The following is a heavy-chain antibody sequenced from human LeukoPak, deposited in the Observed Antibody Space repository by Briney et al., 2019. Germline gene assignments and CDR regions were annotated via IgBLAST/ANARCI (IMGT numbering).Heavy chain of an antibody. CDR1: GGSFSGYY. CDR3: ARYERTAGTGFDY. D-gene: IGHD6-13*01. Sequence: ASETLSLTCAVYGGSFSGYYWSWIRQPPGKGLEWIGEINHSGGTNYNPSLKSRVTISVDTSKNQFSLKLSSVTAADTAVYYCARYERTAGTGFDYWGQGTLVTVSS. CDR2: INHSGGT. V-gene: IGHV4-34*01. J-gene: IGHJ4*02.